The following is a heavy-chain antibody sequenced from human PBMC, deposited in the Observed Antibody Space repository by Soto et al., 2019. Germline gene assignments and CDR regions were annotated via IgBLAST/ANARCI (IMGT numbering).Heavy chain of an antibody. J-gene: IGHJ3*02. CDR3: ARGSFGSMIAPRHAFDI. CDR2: ISLSSSYT. Sequence: PGGSLRLSCEASGFTFNSHTMHWVRQAPGMRPEWISSISLSSSYTYYAESVKGRFTISRDNAKNSLYLQMNSLRAEDTAVYYCARGSFGSMIAPRHAFDIWGQGTMVTVSS. CDR1: GFTFNSHT. V-gene: IGHV3-21*01. D-gene: IGHD3-22*01.